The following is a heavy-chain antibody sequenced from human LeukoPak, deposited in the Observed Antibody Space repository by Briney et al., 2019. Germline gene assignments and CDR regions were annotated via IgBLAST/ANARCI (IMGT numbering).Heavy chain of an antibody. V-gene: IGHV1-69*05. J-gene: IGHJ4*02. CDR2: MIPIFGTP. CDR1: EGTFSDSA. D-gene: IGHD6-13*01. Sequence: SVKVSCKASEGTFSDSALSWVRQAPGQGLEWMGGMIPIFGTPTYAQKLQGRVTITTDESMTRAYMELNSLTSDDTAVYYSARGPKGSSWLPPFDHWGQGTLLTVSS. CDR3: ARGPKGSSWLPPFDH.